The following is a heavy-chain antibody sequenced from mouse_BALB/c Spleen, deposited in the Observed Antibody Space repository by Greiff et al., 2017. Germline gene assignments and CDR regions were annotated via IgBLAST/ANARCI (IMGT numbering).Heavy chain of an antibody. CDR3: ARHEYDYGLYYYAMDY. CDR1: GFAFSSYD. V-gene: IGHV5-12-1*01. Sequence: EVQLVESGGGLVKPGGSLKLSCAASGFAFSSYDMSWVRQTPEKRLEWVAYISSGGGSTYYPDTVKGRFTISRDNAKNTLYLQMSSLKSEDTAMYYCARHEYDYGLYYYAMDYWGQGTSVTVSS. D-gene: IGHD2-4*01. J-gene: IGHJ4*01. CDR2: ISSGGGST.